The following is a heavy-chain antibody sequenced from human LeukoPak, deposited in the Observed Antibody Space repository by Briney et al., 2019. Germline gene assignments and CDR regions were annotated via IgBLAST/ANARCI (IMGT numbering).Heavy chain of an antibody. V-gene: IGHV3-21*01. CDR3: ARGPEGSGPDY. CDR1: GFTFSSYS. Sequence: GGSLRLSCAASGFTFSSYSMNWVRQAPGKGLEWVSSITSSSSHIYYADSVKGRFTISRDNAKNSLYLQMNSLRAEDTAVYYCARGPEGSGPDYWGQGTLVTVSS. CDR2: ITSSSSHI. J-gene: IGHJ4*02. D-gene: IGHD6-19*01.